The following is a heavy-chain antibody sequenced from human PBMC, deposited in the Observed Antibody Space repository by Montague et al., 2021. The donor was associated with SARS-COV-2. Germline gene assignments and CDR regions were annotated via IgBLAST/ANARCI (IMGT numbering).Heavy chain of an antibody. CDR3: AKDSYYYGLGYGMDV. V-gene: IGHV3-23*01. Sequence: SLRLSCAASGFTFSNSAMNWVRQAPGKGLEWASGSSGSDGGTHYADSVKGRFTISRDNSKNVLYLQMNSLRAEDTALYYCAKDSYYYGLGYGMDVWGRGTTVTVSS. CDR2: SSGSDGGT. D-gene: IGHD3-10*01. CDR1: GFTFSNSA. J-gene: IGHJ6*02.